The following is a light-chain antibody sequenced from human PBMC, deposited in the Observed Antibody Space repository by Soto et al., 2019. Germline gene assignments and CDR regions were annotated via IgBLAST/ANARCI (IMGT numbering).Light chain of an antibody. J-gene: IGKJ1*01. CDR1: QGINNY. V-gene: IGKV1-27*01. CDR2: SAS. Sequence: DIQMTQSPSSLSASVGDSVTITCRASQGINNYLAWYQQKPGKVPVLLIYSASTLKSGVPSRFSGRGAGTDFTLTISSLQPEDFATYYCQKSDRAPRTFGQGTKVYIK. CDR3: QKSDRAPRT.